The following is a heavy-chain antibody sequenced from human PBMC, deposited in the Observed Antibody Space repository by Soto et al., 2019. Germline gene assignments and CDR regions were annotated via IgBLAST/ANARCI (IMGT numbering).Heavy chain of an antibody. Sequence: EVKLLESGGGSVQPGGSLRLSCAASGFTFSSYSITWVRQAPGKGLVWVAHITGSAGATYYADSVKGCFTISRDTSRNTVYLQVNSLRAEDTALYYWAKCMQAYGNYDCHHIWGQGTMVTVSS. CDR1: GFTFSSYS. CDR2: ITGSAGAT. D-gene: IGHD2-8*01. J-gene: IGHJ3*02. V-gene: IGHV3-23*01. CDR3: AKCMQAYGNYDCHHI.